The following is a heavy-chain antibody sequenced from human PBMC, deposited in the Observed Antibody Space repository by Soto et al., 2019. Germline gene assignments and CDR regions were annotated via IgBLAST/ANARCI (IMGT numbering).Heavy chain of an antibody. V-gene: IGHV3-30*03. CDR3: ARDLHGPY. J-gene: IGHJ4*02. Sequence: PGGSLRLSCAASGFTFSSYGMHWVRQAPGKGLEWVAVISYGGSTKYYADSVKGRFTISRDNSKNTLDLQMNSLRAEDTAVYYCARDLHGPYWGQGTLVTVSS. CDR1: GFTFSSYG. D-gene: IGHD2-8*01. CDR2: ISYGGSTK.